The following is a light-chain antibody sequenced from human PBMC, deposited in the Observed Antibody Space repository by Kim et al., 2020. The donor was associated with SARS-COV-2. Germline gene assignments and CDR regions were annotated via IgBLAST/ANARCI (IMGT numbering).Light chain of an antibody. V-gene: IGLV3-1*01. J-gene: IGLJ2*01. CDR2: QDA. CDR3: QAWDSSTENVV. Sequence: SYELTQPPSVSVSPGQTASITCSGDKLGDKYTSWYHQKPGQSPVLVIYQDAKRPSGIPERFSGSNSGNTATLTISGTQAMDEADYYCQAWDSSTENVVFGGGTQLTVL. CDR1: KLGDKY.